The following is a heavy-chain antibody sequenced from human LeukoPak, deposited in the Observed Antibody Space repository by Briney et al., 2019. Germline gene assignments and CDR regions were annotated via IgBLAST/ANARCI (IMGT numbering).Heavy chain of an antibody. V-gene: IGHV4-4*07. CDR1: GGSISSYY. Sequence: SETLSLTCTVSGGSISSYYWSWIRQPAGKGLEWIGRIYTSGSTNYNPSLKSRVTMSVDTSKNQFSLKLSSVTAADTAVYYCARGISITMVRGVSYYMDVWGKGTTVTISS. J-gene: IGHJ6*03. CDR2: IYTSGST. CDR3: ARGISITMVRGVSYYMDV. D-gene: IGHD3-10*01.